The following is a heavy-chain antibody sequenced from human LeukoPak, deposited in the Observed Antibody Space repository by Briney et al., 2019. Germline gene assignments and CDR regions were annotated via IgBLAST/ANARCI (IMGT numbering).Heavy chain of an antibody. CDR1: GGSFSGYS. D-gene: IGHD3-10*01. CDR3: ARGPGYYGSGSYPSVY. J-gene: IGHJ4*02. V-gene: IGHV4-59*08. Sequence: SETLSLTCAVYGGSFSGYSWSWIRQPPGKGLEWIGYIYYSGSTYYNPSLKSRVTISVDTSKNQFSLKLSSVTAADTAVYYCARGPGYYGSGSYPSVYWGQGTLVTVSS. CDR2: IYYSGST.